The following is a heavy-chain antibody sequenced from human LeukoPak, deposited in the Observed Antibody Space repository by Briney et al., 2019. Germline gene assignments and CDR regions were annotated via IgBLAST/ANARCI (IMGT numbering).Heavy chain of an antibody. D-gene: IGHD6-13*01. J-gene: IGHJ4*02. CDR1: GFTFSNAW. V-gene: IGHV3-15*01. Sequence: GGSLRLSCAASGFTFSNAWMSWARQAPGKGLEWVGRIKSKTDGGTTDYAAPVKGRFTISRGDSKNTLYLQMNSLKTEDTAVYYCTSYSSSCFDYWGQGTLVTVSS. CDR2: IKSKTDGGTT. CDR3: TSYSSSCFDY.